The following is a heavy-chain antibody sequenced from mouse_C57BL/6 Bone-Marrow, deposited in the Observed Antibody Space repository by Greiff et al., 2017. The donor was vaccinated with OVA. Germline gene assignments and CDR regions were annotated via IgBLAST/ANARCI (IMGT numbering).Heavy chain of an antibody. Sequence: VQLQQSGPELAKPGASVKIPCKASGYTFTDYNMDWVKQSHGKSLEWIGDINSNNGGTNYNQKFKGKATLTVDKSSSTSYMELRSLTSEDTAVYYCARGGYYDYDGGACFAYWGQGTLVTVSA. J-gene: IGHJ3*01. V-gene: IGHV1-18*01. CDR2: INSNNGGT. CDR3: ARGGYYDYDGGACFAY. CDR1: GYTFTDYN. D-gene: IGHD2-4*01.